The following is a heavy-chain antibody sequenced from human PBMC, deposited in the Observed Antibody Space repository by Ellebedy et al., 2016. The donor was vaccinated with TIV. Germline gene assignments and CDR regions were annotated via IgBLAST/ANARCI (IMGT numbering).Heavy chain of an antibody. CDR2: IGSLDTAT. V-gene: IGHV3-23*05. Sequence: GESLKISXAASGLTFSVYAMTWVRQAPGKGLEWISHIGSLDTATYYADSVKGRFTISRDNSKDTVYLQMNSLRAEDTAVYNCARRGRGVVGYDYWGQGTLVTVS. CDR3: ARRGRGVVGYDY. J-gene: IGHJ4*02. CDR1: GLTFSVYA. D-gene: IGHD3-10*01.